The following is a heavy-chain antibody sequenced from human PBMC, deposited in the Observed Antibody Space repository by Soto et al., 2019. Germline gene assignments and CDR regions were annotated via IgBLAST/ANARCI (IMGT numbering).Heavy chain of an antibody. CDR1: GGSFSGYY. Sequence: SETLSLTCAVYGGSFSGYYWSWIRQPPGKGLEWIGEINHSGSTNYNPSLKSRVTISVDTSKYQFSLMLSSVTAADTAVYYCARGESDIIVVVKFAYWAQGTLVTVSS. CDR2: INHSGST. J-gene: IGHJ4*02. V-gene: IGHV4-34*01. D-gene: IGHD3-22*01. CDR3: ARGESDIIVVVKFAY.